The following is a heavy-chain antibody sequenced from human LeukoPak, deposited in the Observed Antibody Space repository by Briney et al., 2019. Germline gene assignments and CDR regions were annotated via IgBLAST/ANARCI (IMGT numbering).Heavy chain of an antibody. CDR2: ISSSSSYI. CDR3: ARGGRGGYCSGGSCYSGHGMDV. J-gene: IGHJ6*04. D-gene: IGHD2-15*01. CDR1: GFTFSSYS. Sequence: GRSLRLSCAASGFTFSSYSMNWVRQAPGKGLEWVSSISSSSSYIYYADSVKGRFTISRDNAKNSLYLQMNSLRAEDTAVYYCARGGRGGYCSGGSCYSGHGMDVWGKGTTVTVSS. V-gene: IGHV3-21*01.